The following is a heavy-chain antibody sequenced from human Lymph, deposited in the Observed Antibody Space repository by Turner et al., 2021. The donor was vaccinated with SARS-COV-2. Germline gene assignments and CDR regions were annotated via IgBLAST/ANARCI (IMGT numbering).Heavy chain of an antibody. J-gene: IGHJ4*02. D-gene: IGHD5-18*01. V-gene: IGHV4-59*08. Sequence: QVQLQESGPGLVKPSETLSLTCTVSGGSISSYYWSWIRQPPGKGLEWIGYISNSGSTNYNPPLKRRVTISLDTSKNQFSLKLSSVTAADTAVYYCARHGNELGIQLWGQGTLVTVSS. CDR1: GGSISSYY. CDR3: ARHGNELGIQL. CDR2: ISNSGST.